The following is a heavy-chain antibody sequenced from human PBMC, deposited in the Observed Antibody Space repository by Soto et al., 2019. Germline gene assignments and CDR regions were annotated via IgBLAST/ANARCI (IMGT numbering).Heavy chain of an antibody. CDR3: AKRYCSGGSCFDAFDI. CDR2: IAYDGSNK. Sequence: GGSLRLSCAASGFTFSSYGMHWVRQAPGKGLEWVAVIAYDGSNKYYADSVKGRFTISRDNSKNTLYLQMNSLRAEDTAVYYCAKRYCSGGSCFDAFDIWGQGTMVTVSS. D-gene: IGHD2-15*01. J-gene: IGHJ3*02. V-gene: IGHV3-30*18. CDR1: GFTFSSYG.